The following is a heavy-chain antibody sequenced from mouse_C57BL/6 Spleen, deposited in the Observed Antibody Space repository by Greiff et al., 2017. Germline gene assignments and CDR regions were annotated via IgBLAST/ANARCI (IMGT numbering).Heavy chain of an antibody. D-gene: IGHD1-1*01. CDR3: ARITTVVAPFDY. CDR1: GYTFTSYW. J-gene: IGHJ2*01. Sequence: QVQLKQPGAELVRPGSSVKLSCKASGYTFTSYWMDWVKQRPGQGLEWIGNIYTSDSETHYNQKFKDKATLTVDKSSSTAYMQLSSLTSDDSAVYYCARITTVVAPFDYWGQGTTLTVSS. CDR2: IYTSDSET. V-gene: IGHV1-61*01.